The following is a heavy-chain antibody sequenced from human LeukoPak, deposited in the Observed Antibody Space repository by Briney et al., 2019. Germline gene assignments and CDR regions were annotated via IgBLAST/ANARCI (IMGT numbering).Heavy chain of an antibody. V-gene: IGHV3-74*03. D-gene: IGHD6-19*01. J-gene: IGHJ4*02. CDR2: ISPGGGST. Sequence: GGSLRLSCEASGGTFSSYWMHWVRHAPGKGLVWVSRISPGGGSTTYADSVKGRFTISRDNAKNTLYLQMNSLRAEDTAVYYCARVLYSSGWSSFDYWGQGTLVTVSS. CDR3: ARVLYSSGWSSFDY. CDR1: GGTFSSYW.